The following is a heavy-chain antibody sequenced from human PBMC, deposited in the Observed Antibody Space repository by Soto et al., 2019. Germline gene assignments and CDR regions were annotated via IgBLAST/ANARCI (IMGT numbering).Heavy chain of an antibody. Sequence: QVQLVQSGAEVKKPGASVKVSCKASGYTFTSYGISWVRQAPGQGLEWMGWISAYNGNTHYAQKLQGRVTMTADTSTSTGYMELRSLRSDDTAVYSCARAGGQQHPGDWGQGSQVTVSS. V-gene: IGHV1-18*01. J-gene: IGHJ4*02. CDR2: ISAYNGNT. D-gene: IGHD6-13*01. CDR1: GYTFTSYG. CDR3: ARAGGQQHPGD.